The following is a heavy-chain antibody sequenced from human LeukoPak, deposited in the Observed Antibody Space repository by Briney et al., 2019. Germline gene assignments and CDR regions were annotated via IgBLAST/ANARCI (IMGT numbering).Heavy chain of an antibody. V-gene: IGHV3-30*18. CDR1: GFTFSSYG. CDR2: ISYDGSNK. J-gene: IGHJ4*02. D-gene: IGHD1-26*01. CDR3: AEVGATMSFDY. Sequence: GGSLRLSCAASGFTFSSYGMHWVRQAPGKGLEWVAVISYDGSNKYYADSVMGRFTISRDNSKNTLYLQMNSLRAEDTAVYYCAEVGATMSFDYWGQGTLVTVSS.